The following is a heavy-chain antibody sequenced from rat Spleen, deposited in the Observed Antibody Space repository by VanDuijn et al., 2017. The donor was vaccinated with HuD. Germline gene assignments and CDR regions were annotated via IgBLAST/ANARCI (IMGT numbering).Heavy chain of an antibody. CDR3: ARQERYYYDGSYYYPYVMDA. D-gene: IGHD1-12*02. V-gene: IGHV5-7*01. Sequence: EVQLVESGGGLVQPGRSLKLSCAASGFTFSAYYMAWVRQAPTKGLEWVATISYDGSSTYYRDSVKGRFTISRDNAKTTLYLHMDSLRSEDTATYYCARQERYYYDGSYYYPYVMDAWGQGASVTVSS. J-gene: IGHJ4*01. CDR2: ISYDGSST. CDR1: GFTFSAYY.